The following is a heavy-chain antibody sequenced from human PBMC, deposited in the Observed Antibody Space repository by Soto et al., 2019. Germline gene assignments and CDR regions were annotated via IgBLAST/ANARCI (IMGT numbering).Heavy chain of an antibody. CDR2: IYYSGST. CDR3: ARASSPAGSGYHSTPFDY. CDR1: GGSISSYY. Sequence: SETLSLTCTVSGGSISSYYWSWIRQPPGKGLEWIGYIYYSGSTNYNASLKSRVTISVDTSKNQFSLKLSSVTAADTAVYYCARASSPAGSGYHSTPFDYWGQGTLVTVSS. J-gene: IGHJ4*02. D-gene: IGHD3-22*01. V-gene: IGHV4-59*01.